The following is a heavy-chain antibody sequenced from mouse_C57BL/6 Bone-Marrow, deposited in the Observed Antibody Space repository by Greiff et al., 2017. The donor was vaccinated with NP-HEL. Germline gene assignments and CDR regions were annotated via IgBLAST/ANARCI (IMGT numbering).Heavy chain of an antibody. V-gene: IGHV1-19*01. J-gene: IGHJ3*01. CDR3: ARNYYGSSYGFAY. D-gene: IGHD1-1*01. Sequence: VEPGASVKMSCKASGYTFTDYYMNWVKQSHGKSLEWIGVINPYNGGTSYNQKFKGKATLTVDKSSSTAYMELNSLTSEDSAVYYCARNYYGSSYGFAYWGQGTLVTVSA. CDR2: INPYNGGT. CDR1: GYTFTDYY.